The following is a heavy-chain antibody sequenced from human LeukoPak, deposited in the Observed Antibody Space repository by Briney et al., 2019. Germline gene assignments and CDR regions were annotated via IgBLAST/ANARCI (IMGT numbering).Heavy chain of an antibody. CDR3: ARVDPDSSSTLEVFDY. J-gene: IGHJ4*02. CDR1: GGSISTYY. Sequence: SETLSLTCTVSGGSISTYYWSWIRQPPGKGLEYIGYINYRGTTDSNPSLKSRVTISVDTSKNQISLKLNSVTAADTAVYYCARVDPDSSSTLEVFDYWGQGTLVTVSS. CDR2: INYRGTT. D-gene: IGHD6-6*01. V-gene: IGHV4-59*08.